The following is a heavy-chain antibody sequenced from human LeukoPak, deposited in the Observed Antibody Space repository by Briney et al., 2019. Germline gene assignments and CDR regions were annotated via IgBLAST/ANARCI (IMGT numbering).Heavy chain of an antibody. CDR1: GDSIGRYY. CDR3: ARVGAVAANYWSFDL. V-gene: IGHV4-59*01. D-gene: IGHD6-19*01. Sequence: SETLSLTCTISGDSIGRYYWSWLRQPPGKGLEWIGHIQYSGSAEYNPSLRSRLMTSLDTSTNQFSLTLTSVTAADTAVYYCARVGAVAANYWSFDLWGRGTLVTVSS. J-gene: IGHJ2*01. CDR2: IQYSGSA.